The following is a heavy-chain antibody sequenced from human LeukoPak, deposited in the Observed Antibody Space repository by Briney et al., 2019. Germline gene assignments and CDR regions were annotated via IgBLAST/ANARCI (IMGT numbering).Heavy chain of an antibody. D-gene: IGHD1/OR15-1a*01. CDR1: GYTFTSYG. V-gene: IGHV1-18*01. CDR2: ISAYNGNT. J-gene: IGHJ4*02. Sequence: GASVKVSCKASGYTFTSYGISWVRQAPGQGLEWMGWISAYNGNTNYAQKFQGRVTMTEDTSTDTAYMELSSLRSEDTAVYYCATIVTSGYYFDYWGQGTLVTVSS. CDR3: ATIVTSGYYFDY.